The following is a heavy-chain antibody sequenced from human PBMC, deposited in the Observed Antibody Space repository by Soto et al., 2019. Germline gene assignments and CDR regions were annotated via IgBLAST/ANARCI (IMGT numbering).Heavy chain of an antibody. D-gene: IGHD2-8*01. CDR3: AKPDCTNGVCYYYYGMDV. CDR1: GFTFSSYA. V-gene: IGHV3-23*01. Sequence: GGSLRLSCAASGFTFSSYAMSWVRQAPGKGLEWVSAISGSGGSTYYADSVKGRFTISRDNSKNTLYLQMNSLRAEDTAVYYCAKPDCTNGVCYYYYGMDVWGQGTTVTVSS. J-gene: IGHJ6*02. CDR2: ISGSGGST.